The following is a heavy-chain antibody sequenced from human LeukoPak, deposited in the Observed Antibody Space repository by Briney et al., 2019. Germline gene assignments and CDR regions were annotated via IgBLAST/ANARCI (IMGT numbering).Heavy chain of an antibody. J-gene: IGHJ4*02. CDR2: ISGSGGST. CDR1: GFTFSSSGFTFSSYA. CDR3: ARDLITATDGR. Sequence: GGSLRLSCAASGFTFSSSGFTFSSYAMSWVRQAPGKGLEWVSAISGSGGSTYYADSVKGRFTISRDNAKNSLYLQMNSLRAEDTAVYYCARDLITATDGRWGQGTLVTVSS. D-gene: IGHD2-15*01. V-gene: IGHV3-23*01.